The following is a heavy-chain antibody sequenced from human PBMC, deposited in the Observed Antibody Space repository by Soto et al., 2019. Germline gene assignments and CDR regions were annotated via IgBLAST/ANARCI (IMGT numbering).Heavy chain of an antibody. CDR1: GGSFSGYY. Sequence: SETLSLTCAVYGGSFSGYYWSWIRQPPGKGLGWIGEINHSGSTNYNPSLKSRVTISVDTSKNQFSLKLSSVTAADTAVYYCARTGPPSPTTTPYYYYGMDVWGQGTTVTVS. V-gene: IGHV4-34*01. J-gene: IGHJ6*02. CDR2: INHSGST. CDR3: ARTGPPSPTTTPYYYYGMDV. D-gene: IGHD1-1*01.